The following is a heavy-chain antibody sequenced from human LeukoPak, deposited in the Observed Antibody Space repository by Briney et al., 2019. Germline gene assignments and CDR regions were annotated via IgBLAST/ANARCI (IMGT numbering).Heavy chain of an antibody. CDR3: AKDIYPGVFHPGG. J-gene: IGHJ1*01. Sequence: GESLRLSCAASGITLSSYNMSWVRQAPGKGLEWVSSITSSSAYIYYADSVKGRFTMSRDNSKNSVYLEMNSLRAEDTAVYYCAKDIYPGVFHPGGWGQVTLVTVAS. V-gene: IGHV3-21*01. D-gene: IGHD2-2*02. CDR1: GITLSSYN. CDR2: ITSSSAYI.